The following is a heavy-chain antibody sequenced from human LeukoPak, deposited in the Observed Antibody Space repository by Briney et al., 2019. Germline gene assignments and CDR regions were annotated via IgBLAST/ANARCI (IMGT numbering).Heavy chain of an antibody. D-gene: IGHD6-13*01. CDR3: ARLARSWRDAYYFDY. Sequence: ASVRVSCKASGYTFTSYGINWVRQAPGQGLEWMGWIRGYNGNTNYGQKFQDRVTMTTDTSTSTAYMELRSLRSDDTAVYYCARLARSWRDAYYFDYWGQGTLVTVSS. V-gene: IGHV1-18*04. CDR2: IRGYNGNT. J-gene: IGHJ4*02. CDR1: GYTFTSYG.